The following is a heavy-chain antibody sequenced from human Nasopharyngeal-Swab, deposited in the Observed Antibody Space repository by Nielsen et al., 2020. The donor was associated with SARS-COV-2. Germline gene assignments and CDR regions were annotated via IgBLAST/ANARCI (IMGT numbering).Heavy chain of an antibody. D-gene: IGHD2-15*01. CDR2: ISYDGSNK. Sequence: IRQPPGKGLEWVAVISYDGSNKYYADSVKGRFTISRDNSKNTLYLQMNSLRAEDTAVYYCASRTGYCSGGSCYSDAFDIWGQGTMVTVSS. CDR3: ASRTGYCSGGSCYSDAFDI. J-gene: IGHJ3*02. V-gene: IGHV3-30-3*01.